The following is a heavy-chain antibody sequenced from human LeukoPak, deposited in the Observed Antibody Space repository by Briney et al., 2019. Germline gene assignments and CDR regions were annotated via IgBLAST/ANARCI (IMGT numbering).Heavy chain of an antibody. Sequence: ASVKVSCKASGYTFTGYYVHWVRQAPGQGLEWMGRINPNSGDTNYAQEFQGRVTMTRDTSISTAYMELSRLRSDDTAVYYCARDYCSSTSCLFDYWGRGTLVTVSS. CDR3: ARDYCSSTSCLFDY. V-gene: IGHV1-2*06. CDR1: GYTFTGYY. CDR2: INPNSGDT. J-gene: IGHJ4*02. D-gene: IGHD2-2*01.